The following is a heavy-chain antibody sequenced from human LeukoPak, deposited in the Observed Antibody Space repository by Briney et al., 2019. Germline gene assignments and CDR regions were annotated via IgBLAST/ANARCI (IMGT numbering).Heavy chain of an antibody. J-gene: IGHJ4*02. CDR1: GGSISSYY. CDR3: ARLSSSSVPADY. CDR2: IYYSGST. V-gene: IGHV4-59*01. Sequence: SETLSLTCTVSGGSISSYYWSWIRQPPGKGLEWTGYIYYSGSTNYNPSLKSRVTISVDTSKNQFSLKLSSVTAADTAVYYCARLSSSSVPADYWGQGTLVTVSS. D-gene: IGHD6-6*01.